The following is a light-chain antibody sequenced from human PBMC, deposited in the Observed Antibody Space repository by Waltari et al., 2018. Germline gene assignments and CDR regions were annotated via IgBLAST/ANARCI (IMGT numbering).Light chain of an antibody. J-gene: IGKJ1*01. CDR3: YQHSSGWT. CDR1: QSVSSY. V-gene: IGKV3-11*01. Sequence: VILTQSPATLSLSLGEKATLSCRASQSVSSYLAWYQQRPGQAPRLLIHSASSRATGIPDRFSGSGSGTEFTLTITSLESEDVGIYYCYQHSSGWTFGQGTKVDI. CDR2: SAS.